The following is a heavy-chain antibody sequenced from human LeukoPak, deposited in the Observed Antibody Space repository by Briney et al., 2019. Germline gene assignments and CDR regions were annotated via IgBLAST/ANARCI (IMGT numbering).Heavy chain of an antibody. CDR1: GYTLTELS. CDR3: ATGNSKHHGYSSSWSNDY. CDR2: FDPEDGET. J-gene: IGHJ4*02. D-gene: IGHD6-13*01. Sequence: ASVKVSCKVSGYTLTELSMRWVRQAPGEGLEWMGGFDPEDGETIYAQKFQGRVTMTEDTSTDTAYMELSSLRSEDTAVYYCATGNSKHHGYSSSWSNDYWGQGTLLTVSS. V-gene: IGHV1-24*01.